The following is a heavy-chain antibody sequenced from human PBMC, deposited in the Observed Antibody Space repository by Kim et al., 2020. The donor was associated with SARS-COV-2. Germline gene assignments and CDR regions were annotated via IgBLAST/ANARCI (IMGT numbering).Heavy chain of an antibody. Sequence: PSLKSRVTISVDTSNNQFSLKLSCVSAADTAVYYCARVIEAYWGFFGFGYWGQGTLVTVSS. J-gene: IGHJ4*02. CDR3: ARVIEAYWGFFGFGY. D-gene: IGHD7-27*01. V-gene: IGHV4-34*01.